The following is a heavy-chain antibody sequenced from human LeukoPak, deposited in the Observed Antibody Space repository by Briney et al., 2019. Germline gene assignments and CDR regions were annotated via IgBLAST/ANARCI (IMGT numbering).Heavy chain of an antibody. CDR2: INHSGST. CDR1: SGSFSGYY. V-gene: IGHV4-34*01. Sequence: PSETLSLTCAVYSGSFSGYYWSWIRQPPGKGLDWIGEINHSGSTNYNPSLKSRVTISVDTSKNQFSLKLSSVTAADTAVYYCARAYSSSTSCYTGHYYGMDVWGQGTTVTVSS. CDR3: ARAYSSSTSCYTGHYYGMDV. J-gene: IGHJ6*02. D-gene: IGHD2-2*02.